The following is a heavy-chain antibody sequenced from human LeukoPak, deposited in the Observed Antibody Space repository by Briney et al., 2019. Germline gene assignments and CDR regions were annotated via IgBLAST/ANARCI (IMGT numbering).Heavy chain of an antibody. CDR3: ARHSTVTKAYFDP. V-gene: IGHV4-59*01. CDR1: RGSISFYY. CDR2: IYYSGST. J-gene: IGHJ5*02. D-gene: IGHD4-17*01. Sequence: SETLSLTCTVSRGSISFYYWSWIRQPPGKGLEWIGYIYYSGSTNYNPSLKSRVTISVDTSKNQFSLKLSSVTAADTAVYYCARHSTVTKAYFDPWGQGTLVTVSS.